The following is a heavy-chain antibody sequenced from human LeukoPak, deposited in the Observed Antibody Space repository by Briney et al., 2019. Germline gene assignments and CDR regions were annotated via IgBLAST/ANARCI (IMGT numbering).Heavy chain of an antibody. J-gene: IGHJ5*02. Sequence: PGRSLRLSCAASGFTFSSYGMHWVRQAPGKGLEWVAVISYDGSNKYYADSVKGRFTISRDNSKNTLYLQMNSLRAEDTAVYYCAKDPGGCGGDCNWFDPWGQGTLVTVSS. CDR3: AKDPGGCGGDCNWFDP. CDR2: ISYDGSNK. V-gene: IGHV3-30*18. CDR1: GFTFSSYG. D-gene: IGHD2-21*02.